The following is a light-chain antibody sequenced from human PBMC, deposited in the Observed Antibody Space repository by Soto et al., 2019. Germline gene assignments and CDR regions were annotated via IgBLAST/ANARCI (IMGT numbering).Light chain of an antibody. CDR2: DTN. CDR3: LLSYTSARRV. Sequence: QAVVTQEPSLTVSPGGTVTLTCGSSTGAVTSGHYPFWFQQKPGQAPRTLIYDTNNRHSWTPARFSGSLLGVKAALTLSGAQPEDEAEYYCLLSYTSARRVFGGGTKLTVL. J-gene: IGLJ2*01. V-gene: IGLV7-46*01. CDR1: TGAVTSGHY.